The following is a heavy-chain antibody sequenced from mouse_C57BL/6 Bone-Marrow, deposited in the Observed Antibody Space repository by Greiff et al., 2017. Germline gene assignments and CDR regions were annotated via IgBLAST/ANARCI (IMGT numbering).Heavy chain of an antibody. CDR1: GYAFSSSW. D-gene: IGHD2-1*01. CDR2: IYPGDGDT. V-gene: IGHV1-82*01. J-gene: IGHJ3*01. CDR3: ARWPWYFPAY. Sequence: VQLQASGPELVKPGASVKISCKASGYAFSSSWMNWVKQRPGKGLEWIGRIYPGDGDTNYNGKFKGKATLTADKSSSTAYMQLSSLTSEDSAVYFCARWPWYFPAYWGQGTLVTVSA.